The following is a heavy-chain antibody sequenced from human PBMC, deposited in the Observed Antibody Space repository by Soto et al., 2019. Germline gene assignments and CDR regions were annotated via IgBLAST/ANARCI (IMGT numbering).Heavy chain of an antibody. CDR3: SLIRGVMGY. D-gene: IGHD3-10*01. V-gene: IGHV3-72*01. CDR1: GFTFSDHF. CDR2: TKDKFYSFAS. Sequence: EVQLVESGGGLVQPGGSVRLSCATSGFTFSDHFVDWVRQAPGKGLEWIGRTKDKFYSFASQNGASVKGRFTISRDESANSVDLQINGLKSQDPAVYYGSLIRGVMGYWGQGTLVTVSS. J-gene: IGHJ4*02.